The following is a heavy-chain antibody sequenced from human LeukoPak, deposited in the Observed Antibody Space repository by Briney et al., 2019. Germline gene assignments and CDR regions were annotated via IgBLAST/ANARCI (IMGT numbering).Heavy chain of an antibody. Sequence: KSGGSLRLSCAASGFTFSSYEMNWVRQAPGKGLEWVSSISSSSSYIYYADSVKGRFTISRDNARNSLYLQMNSLRAEDTAVYYCARDLDSNLSGWFDPWGQGTLVTVSS. CDR1: GFTFSSYE. J-gene: IGHJ5*02. V-gene: IGHV3-21*01. CDR2: ISSSSSYI. CDR3: ARDLDSNLSGWFDP. D-gene: IGHD3-22*01.